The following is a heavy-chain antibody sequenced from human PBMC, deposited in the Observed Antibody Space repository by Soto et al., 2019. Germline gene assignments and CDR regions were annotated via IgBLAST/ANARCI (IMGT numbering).Heavy chain of an antibody. V-gene: IGHV3-48*03. CDR2: LSSGGGTT. J-gene: IGHJ4*02. CDR3: PSEYGSRFPVY. CDR1: GLTCRSYE. Sequence: GGSLRLSCAASGLTCRSYEMNWVRQAPGKGLEWVSYLSSGGGTTYYADSVKVRFTISRDNAKNSLYLQMNSLRAEDTALYYCPSEYGSRFPVYWGQGTLVTVSS. D-gene: IGHD3-10*01.